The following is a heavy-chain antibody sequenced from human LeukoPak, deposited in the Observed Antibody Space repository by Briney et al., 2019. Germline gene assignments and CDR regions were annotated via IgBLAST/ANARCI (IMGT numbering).Heavy chain of an antibody. D-gene: IGHD6-13*01. J-gene: IGHJ4*02. CDR1: GGSFSGYY. V-gene: IGHV4-34*01. CDR3: ARGAGGPKRIAIKYYFDY. Sequence: RASETLSLTCAVYGGSFSGYYWGWIRQPPGKGLEWIGEINHSGSTNYNPSLKSRVTISVDTSKNQFSLKLSSVTAADTAVYYCARGAGGPKRIAIKYYFDYWGQGTLVTVSS. CDR2: INHSGST.